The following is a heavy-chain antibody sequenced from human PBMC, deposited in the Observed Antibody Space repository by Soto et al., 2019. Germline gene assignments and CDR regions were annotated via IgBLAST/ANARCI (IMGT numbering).Heavy chain of an antibody. D-gene: IGHD3-3*01. J-gene: IGHJ5*02. V-gene: IGHV4-39*01. CDR1: GGSISSSSYY. Sequence: QLQLQESGPGLVKPSETLSLTCTVSGGSISSSSYYWGWIRQPPGKGLEWIGSIYYSGSTYYNPSLKSRVTISVDTPKNQFSLKLSSVTAADTAVYYCARYYDFWSGYYTNWFDPWGQGTLVTVSS. CDR3: ARYYDFWSGYYTNWFDP. CDR2: IYYSGST.